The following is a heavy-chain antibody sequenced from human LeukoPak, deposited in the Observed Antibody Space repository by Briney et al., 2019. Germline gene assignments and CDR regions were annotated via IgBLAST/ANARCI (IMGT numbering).Heavy chain of an antibody. CDR2: INHSGST. Sequence: SETLSLTCAVYGGSFSGYYWSWIRQPPGKGLEWIGEINHSGSTNYNPSLKSRVTISVDTSKNQFSLKLSSVTAADTAVYYCARGRGYCSGGSCYWVSYYGMDVWGQGTTVTVPS. CDR1: GGSFSGYY. D-gene: IGHD2-15*01. CDR3: ARGRGYCSGGSCYWVSYYGMDV. J-gene: IGHJ6*02. V-gene: IGHV4-34*01.